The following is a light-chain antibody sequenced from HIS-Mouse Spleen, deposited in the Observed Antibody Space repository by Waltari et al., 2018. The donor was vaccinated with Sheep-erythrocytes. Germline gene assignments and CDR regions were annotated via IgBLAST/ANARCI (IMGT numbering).Light chain of an antibody. V-gene: IGLV6-57*04. CDR1: SGSIASNY. Sequence: NFMLTQPHSVSESPGKTVTIPCTRSSGSIASNYVQWYQQRPGSAPTTVIYEDNQRPSGVPDRFSGSIDRSSNSASLTISGLKTEDEADYYCSSYTSSSTWVFGGGTKLTVL. CDR3: SSYTSSSTWV. J-gene: IGLJ3*02. CDR2: EDN.